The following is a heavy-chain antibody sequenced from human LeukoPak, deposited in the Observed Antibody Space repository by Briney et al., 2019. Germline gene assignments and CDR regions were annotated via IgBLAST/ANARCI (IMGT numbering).Heavy chain of an antibody. D-gene: IGHD1-26*01. CDR3: TRGVWD. CDR1: GFTVSSNY. CDR2: VSSGGDT. J-gene: IGHJ4*02. V-gene: IGHV3-53*01. Sequence: GGSLRLSCTAAGFTVSSNYMNWVRQAPGKGLEWVSVVSSGGDTYYADSVRGRFVISRDHSKNTLYLQMNGLRAEDTAVYYCTRGVWDWGQGTLVTVSS.